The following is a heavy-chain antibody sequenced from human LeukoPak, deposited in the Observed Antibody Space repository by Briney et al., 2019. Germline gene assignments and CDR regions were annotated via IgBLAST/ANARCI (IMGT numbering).Heavy chain of an antibody. J-gene: IGHJ4*02. Sequence: ASVKVSCKTSGYTFTGYYMHWARQAPGQGLEWMGWINPNSGGTNYAQKFQGRVTMTRDTSISTAYMELSRLRSDDTAVYYCARGPTIPASPGYFDYWGQGTLVTISS. CDR2: INPNSGGT. V-gene: IGHV1-2*02. D-gene: IGHD5-24*01. CDR3: ARGPTIPASPGYFDY. CDR1: GYTFTGYY.